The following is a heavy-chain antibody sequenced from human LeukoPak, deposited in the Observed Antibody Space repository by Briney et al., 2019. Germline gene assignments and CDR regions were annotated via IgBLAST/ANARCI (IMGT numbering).Heavy chain of an antibody. CDR3: ARDEVGQISGSYYNGIDY. CDR2: INTNTGNP. CDR1: GYTFTSYP. V-gene: IGHV7-4-1*02. D-gene: IGHD3-10*01. J-gene: IGHJ4*02. Sequence: ASVKVSCKASGYTFTSYPMNWVRQAPGQGLEWMGWINTNTGNPTYAQGFTGQFVFSLDTSVSTAYLQISSLKAEDTAVYYCARDEVGQISGSYYNGIDYWGQGTLVTVSS.